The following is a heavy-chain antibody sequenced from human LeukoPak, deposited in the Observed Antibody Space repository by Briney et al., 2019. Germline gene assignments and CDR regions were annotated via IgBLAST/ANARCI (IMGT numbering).Heavy chain of an antibody. Sequence: GGSLRLSCAASGFTFSTTAMGWVRQAPGKGLEWLSVISGSGDNTVMSGSGENTYYADSVKGRFTISRDNSKNTLYLQMNSLRAEDTAVYYCAKDTGPDRALELFDIWGQGTMVTVSS. CDR1: GFTFSTTA. V-gene: IGHV3-23*01. J-gene: IGHJ3*02. CDR2: ISGSGDNTVMSGSGENT. D-gene: IGHD1-26*01. CDR3: AKDTGPDRALELFDI.